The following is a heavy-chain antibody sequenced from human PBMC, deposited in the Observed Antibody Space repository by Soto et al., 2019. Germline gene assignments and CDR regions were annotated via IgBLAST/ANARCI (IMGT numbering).Heavy chain of an antibody. CDR1: GGTFSSYA. Sequence: SVKVSCKASGGTFSSYAISWVRQAPGQGLEWMGGIIPIFGTANYAQKFQGRVTITADESTSTAYMELSSLRSEDTAAYYCASYSGSYYPDYWGQGTLVNVSS. D-gene: IGHD1-26*01. CDR2: IIPIFGTA. V-gene: IGHV1-69*13. J-gene: IGHJ4*02. CDR3: ASYSGSYYPDY.